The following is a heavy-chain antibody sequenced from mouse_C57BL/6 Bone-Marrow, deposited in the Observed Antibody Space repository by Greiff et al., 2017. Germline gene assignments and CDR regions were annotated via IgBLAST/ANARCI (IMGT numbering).Heavy chain of an antibody. CDR1: GYAFSSSW. CDR3: ARWEGQLRLRYYFDY. D-gene: IGHD3-2*02. V-gene: IGHV1-82*01. J-gene: IGHJ2*01. Sequence: VQLKESGPELVKPGASVKISCKASGYAFSSSWMNWVKQRPGKGLEWIGRIYPGDGDTNYNGKFKGKATLTADKSSSTAYMQLSSLTSEDSAVYFCARWEGQLRLRYYFDYWGQGTTLTVSS. CDR2: IYPGDGDT.